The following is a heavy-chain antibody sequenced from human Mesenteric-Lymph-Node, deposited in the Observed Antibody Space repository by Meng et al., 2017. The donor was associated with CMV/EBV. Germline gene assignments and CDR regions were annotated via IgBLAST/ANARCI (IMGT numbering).Heavy chain of an antibody. Sequence: GGSLRLSCAASGFTISGYEMNWVRQTPGKGLEGIAYISAGATVIFYADSVKGRFTISRDTTKNSLYLQMNNVRAADTAMYYCARMSNWWFDPWGQGTLVTVSS. J-gene: IGHJ5*02. CDR2: ISAGATVI. CDR3: ARMSNWWFDP. V-gene: IGHV3-48*03. CDR1: GFTISGYE.